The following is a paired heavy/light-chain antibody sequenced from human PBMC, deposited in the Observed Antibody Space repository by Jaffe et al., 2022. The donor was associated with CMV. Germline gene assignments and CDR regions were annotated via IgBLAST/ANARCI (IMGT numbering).Light chain of an antibody. V-gene: IGKV1-9*01. CDR1: QGISSY. CDR3: QQHYSYPLT. J-gene: IGKJ4*01. CDR2: AAS. Sequence: DIQLTQSPSFLSASVGDRVTITCRASQGISSYLAWYQQKPGKAPKLLIYAASTLQTGVPSRFSGSGSGTEFTLTISSLQPEDFATYYCQQHYSYPLTFGGGTKVEIK.
Heavy chain of an antibody. Sequence: EVQLVESGGGLVQPGGSLGLSCAASGFTFSDHYMDWVRQTPGKGLEWVGRIRNKANIYTTEYAASVRGRFTISRDDSKNSLYLQMNSLKTDDTAVYYCARAADISWSRTMDDHWGQGALVTVSS. CDR3: ARAADISWSRTMDDH. V-gene: IGHV3-72*01. CDR2: IRNKANIYTT. CDR1: GFTFSDHY. J-gene: IGHJ5*02. D-gene: IGHD6-13*01.